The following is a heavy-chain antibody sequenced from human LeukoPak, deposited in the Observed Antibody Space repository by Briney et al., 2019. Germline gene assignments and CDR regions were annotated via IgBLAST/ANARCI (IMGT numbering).Heavy chain of an antibody. CDR3: ARAIAAAGPLSYFMDV. V-gene: IGHV4-59*01. CDR1: GGSISTYY. CDR2: IYHSGST. D-gene: IGHD6-13*01. J-gene: IGHJ6*03. Sequence: PSETLSLTCTVSGGSISTYYWSWIRQPPGTGLEWIGYIYHSGSTNYNPSLESRVTISVDTSKSQFSLKLTSVTAADTAVYYCARAIAAAGPLSYFMDVWGKGTTVTVSS.